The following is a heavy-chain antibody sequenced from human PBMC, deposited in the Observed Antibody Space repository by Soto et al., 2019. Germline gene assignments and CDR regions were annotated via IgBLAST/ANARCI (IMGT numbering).Heavy chain of an antibody. V-gene: IGHV1-24*01. CDR3: ATVTVYYYDSSGYYSYFQH. Sequence: GASVKVSCKVSGYTLTELSMHWVRQAPGKGLEWMGGFDPEDGETIYAQKFQGRVTMTEDTSTDTACMELSSLRSEDTAVYYCATVTVYYYDSSGYYSYFQHWGQGTRVTVSS. J-gene: IGHJ1*01. CDR2: FDPEDGET. D-gene: IGHD3-22*01. CDR1: GYTLTELS.